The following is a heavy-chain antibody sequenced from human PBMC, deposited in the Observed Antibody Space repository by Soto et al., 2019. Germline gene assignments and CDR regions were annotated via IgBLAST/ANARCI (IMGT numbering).Heavy chain of an antibody. CDR3: ARGGYTALAYYFYGMDV. D-gene: IGHD5-18*01. Sequence: QVQLQESGPGLVKPSETLSLTCTVSGDSISTYYLTWIRQPPGKGLEWIGYMYDSGSASYNPSLNSRVTISVDTTKNEFALKLRSVTAADTAVYYCARGGYTALAYYFYGMDVWGQGTTVTVSS. CDR2: MYDSGSA. CDR1: GDSISTYY. V-gene: IGHV4-59*01. J-gene: IGHJ6*02.